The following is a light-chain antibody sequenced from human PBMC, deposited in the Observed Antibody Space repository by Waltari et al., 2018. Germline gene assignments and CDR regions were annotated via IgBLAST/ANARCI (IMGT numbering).Light chain of an antibody. J-gene: IGKJ4*01. V-gene: IGKV4-1*01. Sequence: DIVMTQSPDSLAVSLGDRATINCKSSQSILYSSNNKNYLGGYQQKPGQPPKLLIYWASTRESGVPDRLSGSGSGTDFTLTISSLQAEDVAVYYCLQYYNTPRTFGGGTRVEIK. CDR1: QSILYSSNNKNY. CDR2: WAS. CDR3: LQYYNTPRT.